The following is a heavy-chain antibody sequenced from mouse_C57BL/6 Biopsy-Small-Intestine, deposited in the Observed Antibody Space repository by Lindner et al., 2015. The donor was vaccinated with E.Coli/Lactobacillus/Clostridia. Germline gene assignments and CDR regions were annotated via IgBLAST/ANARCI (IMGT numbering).Heavy chain of an antibody. CDR2: ILPGSGST. CDR1: GYTFTGYW. J-gene: IGHJ4*01. Sequence: VQLQESGAELMKPGASVKLSCKATGYTFTGYWIEWVKQRPGHGLEWIGEILPGSGSTNYNVKFKGKATFTADTSSNTAYMQLSSLTTEDSAIYYCARTYSRAMDYWGQGTSVTVSS. CDR3: ARTYSRAMDY. D-gene: IGHD2-5*01. V-gene: IGHV1-9*01.